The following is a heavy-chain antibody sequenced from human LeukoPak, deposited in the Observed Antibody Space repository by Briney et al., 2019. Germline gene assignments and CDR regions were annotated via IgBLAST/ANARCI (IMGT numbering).Heavy chain of an antibody. CDR3: ARDRGDYGGNSALDY. Sequence: SETLSLTCTVSGGSINNYYWNWIRQPAGKGLEWVGRIYTSGSTNYNPSLKSRVTMSVDTSKNQFSLKLSSVSAADTAVYYYARDRGDYGGNSALDYWGQGTLVTVSS. D-gene: IGHD4-23*01. CDR1: GGSINNYY. V-gene: IGHV4-4*07. CDR2: IYTSGST. J-gene: IGHJ4*02.